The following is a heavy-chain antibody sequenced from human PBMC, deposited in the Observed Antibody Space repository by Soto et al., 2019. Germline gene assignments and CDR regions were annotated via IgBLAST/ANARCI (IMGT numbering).Heavy chain of an antibody. D-gene: IGHD3-16*01. V-gene: IGHV3-23*01. CDR3: EKGGPRGTQKGNYYYGMDV. CDR1: GCTFSSYA. CDR2: ISGSGGST. J-gene: IGHJ6*02. Sequence: GPLRAACSASGCTFSSYAMSWVRQAPGKGLEWVSAISGSGGSTYYADSVKVRFTISRDNSKNTLYLQMNSLRAEDTAVYYCEKGGPRGTQKGNYYYGMDVWGQGTKVTVYS.